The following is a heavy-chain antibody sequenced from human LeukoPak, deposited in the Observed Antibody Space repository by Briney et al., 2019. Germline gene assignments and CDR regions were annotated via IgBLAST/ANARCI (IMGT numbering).Heavy chain of an antibody. V-gene: IGHV3-48*02. CDR3: AREAIKDY. CDR1: GFTFSSHS. J-gene: IGHJ4*02. Sequence: GGSLRLSCAVSGFTFSSHSMNWVRQAPGKGLEWVSYISSGSGTIYYADAVKGRFTIARDDAKNSLYLQMSSLRDEDTAVYYCAREAIKDYWGQGTLVTVSS. CDR2: ISSGSGTI.